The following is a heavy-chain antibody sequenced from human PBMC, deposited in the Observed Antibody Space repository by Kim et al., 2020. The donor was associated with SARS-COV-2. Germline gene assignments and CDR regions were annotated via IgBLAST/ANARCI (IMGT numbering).Heavy chain of an antibody. Sequence: GGSLRLSCAASGFTFSSYAMHWVRQAPGKGLEWVAVISYDGSNKYYADSVKGRFTISRDNSKNTVYLQMNSLRAEDTAVYYCARDMGTLGAFDIWGQWTMVTVSS. V-gene: IGHV3-30-3*01. CDR1: GFTFSSYA. D-gene: IGHD7-27*01. J-gene: IGHJ3*02. CDR2: ISYDGSNK. CDR3: ARDMGTLGAFDI.